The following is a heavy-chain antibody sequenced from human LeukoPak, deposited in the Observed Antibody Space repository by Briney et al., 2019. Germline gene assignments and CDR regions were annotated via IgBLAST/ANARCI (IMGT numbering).Heavy chain of an antibody. V-gene: IGHV1-18*01. CDR2: ISAYNGNT. D-gene: IGHD3-22*01. J-gene: IGHJ3*02. Sequence: GASVKVSCKASGYTFTSYGISWVRQAPGQGLEWMGWISAYNGNTSYAQKLQGRVTMTTDTSTSTAYVELRSLRSDDTAVYYCARDAHYYDSSGYYLDAFDIWGQGTMVTVSS. CDR1: GYTFTSYG. CDR3: ARDAHYYDSSGYYLDAFDI.